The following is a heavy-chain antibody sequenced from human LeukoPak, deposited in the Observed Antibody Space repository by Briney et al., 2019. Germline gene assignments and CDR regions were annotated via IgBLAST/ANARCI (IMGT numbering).Heavy chain of an antibody. J-gene: IGHJ5*02. V-gene: IGHV4-39*07. CDR2: IFTSGRT. CDR1: GGSISSSSYY. Sequence: PSETLSLTCTVSGGSISSSSYYWGWIRQPPGKGLELIGRIFTSGRTNYNPSLKSRVTISLDTSKNQFSLKLSSVTAADTAVYYCARGDYLTGFDPWGQGTLVTVSS. CDR3: ARGDYLTGFDP. D-gene: IGHD4-11*01.